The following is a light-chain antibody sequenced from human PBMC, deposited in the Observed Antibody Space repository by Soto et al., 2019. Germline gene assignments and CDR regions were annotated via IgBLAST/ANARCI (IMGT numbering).Light chain of an antibody. Sequence: DIQMTQSPSTLSASVGDRVTITCRASQSISSWLAWYQQKPGKAPKXLIYDASSLESGVPSRFSGSGSGTELTITISSLQPDDFETYYCQQLNSFPITFGQGTRLENK. V-gene: IGKV1-5*01. CDR1: QSISSW. CDR2: DAS. J-gene: IGKJ5*01. CDR3: QQLNSFPIT.